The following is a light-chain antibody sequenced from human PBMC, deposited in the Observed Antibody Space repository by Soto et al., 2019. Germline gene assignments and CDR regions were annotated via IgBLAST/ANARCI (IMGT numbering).Light chain of an antibody. Sequence: EIVLTQSPDTLSLSPGERATLSCRASHSISSTQLAWYQQKPGQAPTLLIFGASSRATGIPDRFSGSGSGTEFTLAISSLQPDDFATYYCQQYNSYPWTFGQGTKVDI. CDR2: GAS. J-gene: IGKJ1*01. CDR3: QQYNSYPWT. V-gene: IGKV3-20*01. CDR1: HSISSTQ.